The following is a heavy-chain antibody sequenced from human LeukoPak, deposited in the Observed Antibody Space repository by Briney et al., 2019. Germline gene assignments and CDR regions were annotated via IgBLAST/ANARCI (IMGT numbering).Heavy chain of an antibody. J-gene: IGHJ4*02. D-gene: IGHD2-15*01. CDR1: GFTFSNYG. CDR3: AKRKNSPGYSSLDQ. V-gene: IGHV3-23*01. Sequence: PGGSLRLSCVVSGFTFSNYGMSWVRQAPGRGLEWISVVSRTGSTKYYADSVKGRFTVSRDNSKNTVYLQMNSLRVDDSAVYYCAKRKNSPGYSSLDQWGQGTLVTVSS. CDR2: VSRTGSTK.